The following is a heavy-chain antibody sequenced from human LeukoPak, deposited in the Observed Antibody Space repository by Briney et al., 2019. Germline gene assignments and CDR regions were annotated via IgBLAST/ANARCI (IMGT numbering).Heavy chain of an antibody. J-gene: IGHJ6*02. CDR1: GFTFSSYA. V-gene: IGHV3-23*01. CDR3: AKGVIGYYYYGMDV. Sequence: GGSLRLSCAASGFTFSSYAMSWVRQAPGKGQEWVSAISGSGGSTYYADSVKGRFTISRDNSKNTLYLQMNSLRAEDTAVYYCAKGVIGYYYYGMDVWGQGTTVTVSS. CDR2: ISGSGGST. D-gene: IGHD3-10*01.